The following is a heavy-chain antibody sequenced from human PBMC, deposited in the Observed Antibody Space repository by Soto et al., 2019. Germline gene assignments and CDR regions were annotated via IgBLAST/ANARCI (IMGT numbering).Heavy chain of an antibody. V-gene: IGHV1-2*04. CDR3: ARVSPLGFCCCCRCYRLAFDF. CDR2: IKPNSGGT. CDR1: GYTFTGYY. Sequence: ASVKVSCKASGYTFTGYYMHWVRQAPGQGLEWMGWIKPNSGGTNYAQKFQGWVTMTRDTSISTAYMELSRLRSDDTAVYYCARVSPLGFCCCCRCYRLAFDFSAQGSLVIVSS. D-gene: IGHD2-15*01. J-gene: IGHJ4*02.